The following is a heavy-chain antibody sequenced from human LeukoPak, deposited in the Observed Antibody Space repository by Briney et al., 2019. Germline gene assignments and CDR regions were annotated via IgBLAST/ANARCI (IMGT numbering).Heavy chain of an antibody. CDR1: GFTFSDHY. CDR2: IYYSGST. D-gene: IGHD3-22*01. J-gene: IGHJ6*02. V-gene: IGHV4-31*02. Sequence: LRLSCAASGFTFSDHYMDWVRQAPGKGLEWIGYIYYSGSTYYNPSLKSRVTISVDTSKNQFSLKPSSVTAADTAVYYCARDAVDSSGYYLYGMDVWGQGTTVTVSS. CDR3: ARDAVDSSGYYLYGMDV.